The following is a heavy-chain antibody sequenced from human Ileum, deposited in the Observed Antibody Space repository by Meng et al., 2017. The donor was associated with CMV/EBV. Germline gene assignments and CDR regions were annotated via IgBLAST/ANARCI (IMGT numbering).Heavy chain of an antibody. V-gene: IGHV6-1*01. CDR3: ARGESSSLDY. CDR1: GDSFSGDSVA. Sequence: QPSRPGLVRTAARRYLPCAISGDSFSGDSVAWNWLRQSPTRGLEWLGSTSYRSRWYNDYAASVQSRITINPYTSTNHFSLDLSSVAPEDTSLYYCARGESSSLDYWGQGTLVTVSS. D-gene: IGHD6-13*01. J-gene: IGHJ4*02. CDR2: TSYRSRWYN.